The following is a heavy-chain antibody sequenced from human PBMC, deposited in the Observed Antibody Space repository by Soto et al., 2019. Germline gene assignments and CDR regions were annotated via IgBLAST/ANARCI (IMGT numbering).Heavy chain of an antibody. D-gene: IGHD3-22*01. V-gene: IGHV4-59*01. J-gene: IGHJ4*02. CDR1: GGSISSYY. Sequence: SETLSLTCTVSGGSISSYYWSWIRQPPGKGLEWIGYMYYSGSTNYNPSLKSRVTISTDTSKNQFSLRLSSVTAADTAVYYRARLNYYDSSGPCFDYWGQGTLVTVSS. CDR3: ARLNYYDSSGPCFDY. CDR2: MYYSGST.